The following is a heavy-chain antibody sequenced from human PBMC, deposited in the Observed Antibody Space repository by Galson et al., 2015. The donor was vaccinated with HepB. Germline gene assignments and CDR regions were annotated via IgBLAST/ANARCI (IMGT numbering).Heavy chain of an antibody. J-gene: IGHJ4*02. V-gene: IGHV4-31*03. CDR1: GGSISSGGHY. Sequence: TLSLTCPVSGGSISSGGHYWSWIRQHPGKGLEWIGYIYYSGSTYYNPSLKSRVTISVDTSKNQFSLKLRSVTAADTAVYYCARDGNPYYDRSGALGDWGQGTLVTVSS. CDR2: IYYSGST. CDR3: ARDGNPYYDRSGALGD. D-gene: IGHD3-22*01.